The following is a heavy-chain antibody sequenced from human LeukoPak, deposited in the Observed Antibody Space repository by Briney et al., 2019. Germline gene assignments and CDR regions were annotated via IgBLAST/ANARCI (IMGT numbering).Heavy chain of an antibody. V-gene: IGHV1-2*04. CDR2: INPNSGGT. CDR3: ARGRNVGYSSSWYYFDY. J-gene: IGHJ4*02. CDR1: GYTFTGYY. Sequence: RASVKVSCKASGYTFTGYYMHWVRQAPGQGLEWMGWINPNSGGTNYAQKFQGWVTMTRDTSISTAYMEMSRLRSDDTAVYYCARGRNVGYSSSWYYFDYWGQGTLVTVSS. D-gene: IGHD6-13*01.